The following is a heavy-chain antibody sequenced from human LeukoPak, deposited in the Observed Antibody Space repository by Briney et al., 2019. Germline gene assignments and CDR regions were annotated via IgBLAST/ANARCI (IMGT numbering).Heavy chain of an antibody. CDR3: AKGGGSYGWDLQH. CDR1: GLTFINSG. Sequence: PGGSLRLSCAASGLTFINSGMHWVRQAPGKGLEWVAVTSYDGSHKYYADSVKGRFTISRDDSKNTVSLQMNSLRTEDTAVYFCAKGGGSYGWDLQHWGQGTLVTVSS. CDR2: TSYDGSHK. V-gene: IGHV3-30*18. J-gene: IGHJ1*01. D-gene: IGHD1-26*01.